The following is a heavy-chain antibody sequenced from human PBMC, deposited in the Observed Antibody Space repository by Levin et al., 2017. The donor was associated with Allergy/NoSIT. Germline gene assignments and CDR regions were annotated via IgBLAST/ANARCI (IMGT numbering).Heavy chain of an antibody. CDR3: ARLTTVVTYSPYFAMDV. D-gene: IGHD4-23*01. CDR2: INPKSGDT. J-gene: IGHJ6*02. CDR1: GYTFTGSY. V-gene: IGHV1-2*02. Sequence: VASVKVSCKASGYTFTGSYIHWVRQAPGQGLEWMGWINPKSGDTNYAQKFQGRVSMTRDTSISTAYMELSRLRSDDTAVYFCARLTTVVTYSPYFAMDVWGQGTTVTVSS.